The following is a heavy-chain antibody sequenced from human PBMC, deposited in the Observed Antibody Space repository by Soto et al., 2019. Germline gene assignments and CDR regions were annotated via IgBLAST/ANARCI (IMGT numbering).Heavy chain of an antibody. J-gene: IGHJ5*02. V-gene: IGHV1-69*15. CDR2: IIPIFGSA. CDR1: GGTFSNYA. CDR3: AKDGGKDGYFGNWCDP. D-gene: IGHD5-12*01. Sequence: QVQLVQSGAEVKKPGSSVKVSCKASGGTFSNYAITWVRQAPGQGLEWLGRIIPIFGSANYAQKFQGRVTITAYESTTTAYMELSSLRSDDTAVYYCAKDGGKDGYFGNWCDPWGQGTLVTVSS.